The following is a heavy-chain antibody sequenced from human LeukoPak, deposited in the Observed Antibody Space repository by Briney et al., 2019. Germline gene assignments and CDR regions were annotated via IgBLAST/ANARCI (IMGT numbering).Heavy chain of an antibody. V-gene: IGHV3-23*01. CDR2: ISGSGSST. J-gene: IGHJ4*02. Sequence: GGSLRLSCAASGFTFSYYAMTWVRQAPGKGLEWVSGISGSGSSTFYADSVKGRFTISRDNSKDTLYLQMNSLRAEDTAVYYCAKGRSSGWSHYFDYWGQGTLVTVSS. D-gene: IGHD6-19*01. CDR3: AKGRSSGWSHYFDY. CDR1: GFTFSYYA.